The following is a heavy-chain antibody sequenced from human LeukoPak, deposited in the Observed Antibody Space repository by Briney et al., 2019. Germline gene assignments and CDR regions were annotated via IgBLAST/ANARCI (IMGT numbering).Heavy chain of an antibody. J-gene: IGHJ5*02. Sequence: GGSLRLSCAASGFTFSSYAMSWVRQAPGKGLEWVSAISGSGGSTYYADSVKGRFTISRDNSKNTLYLQMNSLRAEDTAVYYCVHLAAGTKWLVSSFDPWGQGTLVTVSS. CDR2: ISGSGGST. V-gene: IGHV3-23*01. D-gene: IGHD6-19*01. CDR1: GFTFSSYA. CDR3: VHLAAGTKWLVSSFDP.